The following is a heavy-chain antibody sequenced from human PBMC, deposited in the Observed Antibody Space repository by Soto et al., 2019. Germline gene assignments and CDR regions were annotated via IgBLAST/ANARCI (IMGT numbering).Heavy chain of an antibody. D-gene: IGHD2-2*01. CDR3: ARDWNIVVVPAALMDY. CDR2: INPNSGGT. V-gene: IGHV1-2*02. J-gene: IGHJ4*02. Sequence: ASVKVSCKASGYTFTGYYMHWVRQAPGQGLEWMGWINPNSGGTNYAQKFQGRVTMTRDTSISTAYMELSRLRSDDTAVYYCARDWNIVVVPAALMDYSGQGTLVTVSS. CDR1: GYTFTGYY.